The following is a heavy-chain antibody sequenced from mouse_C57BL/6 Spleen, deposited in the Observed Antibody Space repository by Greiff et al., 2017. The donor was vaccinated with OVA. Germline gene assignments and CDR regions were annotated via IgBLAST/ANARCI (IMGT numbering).Heavy chain of an antibody. CDR3: ARGDGYYNYAMDY. Sequence: QVQLQQSGAELVRPGASVKLSCKASGYTFTDYYINWVKQRPGQGLEWIARIYPGSGNTYYNEKFKGKATLTAEKSSSAAYMQLSILTSEDSAVYFCARGDGYYNYAMDYWGQGTSVTVAS. CDR2: IYPGSGNT. J-gene: IGHJ4*01. D-gene: IGHD2-3*01. V-gene: IGHV1-76*01. CDR1: GYTFTDYY.